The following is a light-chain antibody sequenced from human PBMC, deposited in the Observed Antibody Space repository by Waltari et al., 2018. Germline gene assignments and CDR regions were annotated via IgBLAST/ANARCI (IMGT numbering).Light chain of an antibody. Sequence: DSQMTQSPSTLSVSVGDRVTITCRASQSISNWLAWYQQKPGKAPKLLSYKASNLESGVPSRFSGSGSGTEFPLTIRSLQPDDFATYYCQQYDNYWTFGQGTKVEI. J-gene: IGKJ1*01. CDR3: QQYDNYWT. CDR2: KAS. V-gene: IGKV1-5*03. CDR1: QSISNW.